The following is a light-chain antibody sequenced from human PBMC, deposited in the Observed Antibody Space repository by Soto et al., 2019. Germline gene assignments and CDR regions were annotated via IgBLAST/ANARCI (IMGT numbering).Light chain of an antibody. Sequence: QSALTQPASVSGSPGQSITISCTGSSSDVGSYNLVSWYQQHPGKAPKLMIYEGSKRPSGVSNRFSGSKSGSTASLTISGLQADDEADYYCCSNEGRSIVVFGGGTKVTVL. V-gene: IGLV2-23*01. CDR2: EGS. CDR1: SSDVGSYNL. CDR3: CSNEGRSIVV. J-gene: IGLJ2*01.